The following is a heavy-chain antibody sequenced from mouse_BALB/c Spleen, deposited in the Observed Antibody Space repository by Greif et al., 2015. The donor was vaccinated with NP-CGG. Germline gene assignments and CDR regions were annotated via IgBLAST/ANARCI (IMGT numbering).Heavy chain of an antibody. CDR3: AKIGLYGNYVSWFAY. CDR1: GYTFTSYW. CDR2: INPSTGYT. Sequence: VMLVESGAELAKPGASVKMSCKASGYTFTSYWMHWVKQRPGQGLKWIGYINPSTGYTEYNQKFKDKATLTADKSSSTAYMQLSSLTSEDSAVYYCAKIGLYGNYVSWFAYWGQGTLVTVSA. V-gene: IGHV1-7*01. D-gene: IGHD2-1*01. J-gene: IGHJ3*01.